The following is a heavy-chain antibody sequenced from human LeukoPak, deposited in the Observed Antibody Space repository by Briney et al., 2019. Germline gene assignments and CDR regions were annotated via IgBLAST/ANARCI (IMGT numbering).Heavy chain of an antibody. J-gene: IGHJ4*02. D-gene: IGHD6-13*01. CDR1: GFTFDDYG. CDR2: INWNGGST. Sequence: GGSLRLSCAASGFTFDDYGMSWVRQAPGKGLEWVSGINWNGGSTGYADSVKGRFTISRDNAKNSLYLQMNSLRAEDTAVYYCAREPTYSSSWYTTCDYWGQGTLVTVSS. V-gene: IGHV3-20*04. CDR3: AREPTYSSSWYTTCDY.